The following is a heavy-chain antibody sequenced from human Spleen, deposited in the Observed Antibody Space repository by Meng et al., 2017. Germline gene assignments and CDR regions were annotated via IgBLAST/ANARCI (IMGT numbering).Heavy chain of an antibody. V-gene: IGHV4-59*08. Sequence: ESLKISCTVSGGSISSYYWSWIRQPPGKGLEWIGYIYYSGSTNYNPSLKSRVTISVDTSKNQFSLKLSSVTAADTAVYYCATPYYYGSGSYGVWGQGTTVTVSS. CDR1: GGSISSYY. J-gene: IGHJ6*02. D-gene: IGHD3-10*01. CDR2: IYYSGST. CDR3: ATPYYYGSGSYGV.